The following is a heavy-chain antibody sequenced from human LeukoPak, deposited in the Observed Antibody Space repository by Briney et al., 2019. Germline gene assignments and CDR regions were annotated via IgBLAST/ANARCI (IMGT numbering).Heavy chain of an antibody. CDR3: ARDAGSSWYGVWFAP. CDR2: ISSSSSCI. CDR1: GFTLSSFS. Sequence: GGSLRLSCAASGFTLSSFSMDWVGQAPGKGLEWGSSISSSSSCIYYADSVKGRFTISRDNAKNSLYLQMNSLRAEDTAVYFCARDAGSSWYGVWFAPWGQGTLVTVSS. V-gene: IGHV3-21*01. D-gene: IGHD6-13*01. J-gene: IGHJ5*02.